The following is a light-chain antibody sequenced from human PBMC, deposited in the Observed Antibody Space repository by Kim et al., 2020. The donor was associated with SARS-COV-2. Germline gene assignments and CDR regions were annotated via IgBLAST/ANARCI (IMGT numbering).Light chain of an antibody. V-gene: IGKV1-27*01. CDR1: QGISNY. CDR2: AAS. J-gene: IGKJ4*01. Sequence: SVGNRVTITCRASQGISNYLAWYQQKPGKVPKLLIYAASTLQSGVPSRFSGSGSGTDFTLTISSLQPEDVATYYCQKYNSAPPLTFGGGTKVDIK. CDR3: QKYNSAPPLT.